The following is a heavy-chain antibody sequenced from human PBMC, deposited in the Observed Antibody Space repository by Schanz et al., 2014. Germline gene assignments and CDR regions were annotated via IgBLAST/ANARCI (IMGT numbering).Heavy chain of an antibody. V-gene: IGHV3-64*04. D-gene: IGHD2-21*01. Sequence: VQLVESGGDLVQPGGSLRLSCSASGFTFSTFAMHWVRQAPGKGLEYISAISNNGDSTYYADSVKGRFTISRDNSRNTLYLQMNSLRAEDTAVYYCARDGYSVVVISPTESFDIWGQGTMVTVSP. J-gene: IGHJ3*02. CDR2: ISNNGDST. CDR1: GFTFSTFA. CDR3: ARDGYSVVVISPTESFDI.